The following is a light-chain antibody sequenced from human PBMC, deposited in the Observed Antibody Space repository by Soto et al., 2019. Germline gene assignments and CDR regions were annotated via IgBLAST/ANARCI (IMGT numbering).Light chain of an antibody. CDR2: AAS. CDR1: QGITTY. Sequence: IQLTQSPSSLPASVGDRVTITCRASQGITTYLAWYQQKPGKAPKLLIYAASALQSGVPSRFSGSGSGTEFTLTISSLQPEDFATYYCLQINSYPYTFGQGTELEIK. J-gene: IGKJ2*01. V-gene: IGKV1-9*01. CDR3: LQINSYPYT.